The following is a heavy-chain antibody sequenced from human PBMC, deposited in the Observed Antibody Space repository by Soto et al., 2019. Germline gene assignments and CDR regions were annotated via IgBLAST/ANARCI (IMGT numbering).Heavy chain of an antibody. CDR2: IYWDDDK. V-gene: IGHV2-5*02. Sequence: SGPTLVKPTQTLTLTCTFSGFSLSTSGVGVGWIRQPPGKALEWLALIYWDDDKRYSPSLKSRLTITKDTSKNQVVLTMTKMDPVDTATYYCAHFQHYDFWSGYRLYNWFDPWGQGTLVTVSS. J-gene: IGHJ5*02. CDR1: GFSLSTSGVG. CDR3: AHFQHYDFWSGYRLYNWFDP. D-gene: IGHD3-3*01.